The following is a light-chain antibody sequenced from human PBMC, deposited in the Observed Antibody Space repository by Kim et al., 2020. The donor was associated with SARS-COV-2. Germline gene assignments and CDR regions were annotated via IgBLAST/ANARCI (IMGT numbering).Light chain of an antibody. CDR1: SGSITSNE. CDR2: EDN. V-gene: IGLV6-57*03. CDR3: QSYDSSSWV. J-gene: IGLJ3*02. Sequence: GKAVTSSSTRSSGSITSNEERWYQQRPGSAPTPVIYEDNQRPSGVPDRFSGSIDSSSNSASLSISGLKTEDETGYYCQSYDSSSWVFGGGTQLTVL.